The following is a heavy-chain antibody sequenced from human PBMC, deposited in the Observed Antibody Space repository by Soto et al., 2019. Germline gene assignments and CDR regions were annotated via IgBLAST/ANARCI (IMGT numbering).Heavy chain of an antibody. V-gene: IGHV1-18*01. Sequence: ASVKVSCEASGYTFTSYGISWVRQAPGQGLEWMGWISAYNGNTNYAQKLQGRVTMTTDTSTSTAYMELRSLRSDDTAVYYCARRYCSGGSCYPVNWFDPWGQGTLVTVS. J-gene: IGHJ5*02. CDR3: ARRYCSGGSCYPVNWFDP. CDR1: GYTFTSYG. D-gene: IGHD2-15*01. CDR2: ISAYNGNT.